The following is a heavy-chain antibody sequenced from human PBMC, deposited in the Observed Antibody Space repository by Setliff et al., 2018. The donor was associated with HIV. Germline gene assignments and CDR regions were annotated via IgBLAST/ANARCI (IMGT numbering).Heavy chain of an antibody. Sequence: KASETLSLTCTVSGGSVGSGSYYWSWVRQPPGKGLEWIGYIYYTGSTNYNPSLKSRLTISVDTSKNQFSLKLRSVTAADTAVYYCARDPPGYGDSNDYWGQGTLVTVSS. CDR2: IYYTGST. V-gene: IGHV4-61*01. J-gene: IGHJ4*02. CDR1: GGSVGSGSYY. CDR3: ARDPPGYGDSNDY. D-gene: IGHD4-17*01.